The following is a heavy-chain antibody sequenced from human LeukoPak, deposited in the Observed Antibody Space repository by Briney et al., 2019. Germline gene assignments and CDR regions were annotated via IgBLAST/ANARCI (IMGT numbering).Heavy chain of an antibody. V-gene: IGHV6-1*01. CDR1: GDSVSNNIAT. CDR3: ARMVGLVSDY. J-gene: IGHJ4*02. CDR2: TYYRSRWGN. Sequence: SQTLSLTCAISGDSVSNNIATWNWIRQSPSRGLEWLGRTYYRSRWGNDYAISVKSRITINPDTSKNQFSLQLNSVTPEDTAVYYCARMVGLVSDYWGQGTLVTVSS. D-gene: IGHD3-10*01.